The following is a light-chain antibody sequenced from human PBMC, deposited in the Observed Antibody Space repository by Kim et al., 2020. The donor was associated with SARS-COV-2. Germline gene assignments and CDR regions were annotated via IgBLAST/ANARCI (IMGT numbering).Light chain of an antibody. CDR2: ATS. V-gene: IGKV1-NL1*01. Sequence: DIQMTQSPSSLSASVGDRVTITCRAGQGISSSLAWFQQKPGTAPKLLISATSKLEDGVPARFSGRGPGTEFTLTISSLQPEDVATYFCQQYYAVPFTFGQGTELE. CDR1: QGISSS. CDR3: QQYYAVPFT. J-gene: IGKJ2*01.